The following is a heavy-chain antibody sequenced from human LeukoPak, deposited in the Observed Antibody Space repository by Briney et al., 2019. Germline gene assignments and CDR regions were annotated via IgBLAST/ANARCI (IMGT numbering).Heavy chain of an antibody. CDR1: GFTFSSYS. Sequence: GGSLRLSCAASGFTFSSYSMNWVRQAPGKGLEWVSSISSSSSYIYYADSVKGRFTISRDNAKNSLYLQMNSLRAEGTAVYYCARVGGSYDYVWGSYYSIWGQGTMVTVSS. CDR3: ARVGGSYDYVWGSYYSI. D-gene: IGHD3-16*01. CDR2: ISSSSSYI. V-gene: IGHV3-21*01. J-gene: IGHJ3*02.